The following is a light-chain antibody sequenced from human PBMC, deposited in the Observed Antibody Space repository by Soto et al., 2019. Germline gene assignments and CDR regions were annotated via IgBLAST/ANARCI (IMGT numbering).Light chain of an antibody. V-gene: IGLV2-14*01. J-gene: IGLJ1*01. Sequence: QSVLTHPASVSWSPGHSIAISCTGTSSDVGGYNYVSWYQQHPGKAPKLMIYEVSDRPSGVSNRFSGSKSGNTASLTISGLQAEEEADYYCSSYTITSNYVFGTGTKVTAL. CDR2: EVS. CDR3: SSYTITSNYV. CDR1: SSDVGGYNY.